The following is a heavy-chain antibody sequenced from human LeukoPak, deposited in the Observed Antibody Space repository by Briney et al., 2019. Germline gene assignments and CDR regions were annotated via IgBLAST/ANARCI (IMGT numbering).Heavy chain of an antibody. CDR1: GYTFIDYY. J-gene: IGHJ4*02. CDR3: ARDSAPGDTYGLLGIDS. D-gene: IGHD5-18*01. CDR2: MNPNSGGS. V-gene: IGHV1-2*02. Sequence: ASVRVSCKASGYTFIDYYIHWVRQAPGQGLEWMGWMNPNSGGSNCAQKFQGRVTMTRDTSISTAYMELSRLRSDDTAVYYCARDSAPGDTYGLLGIDSWGQGTLVTVSS.